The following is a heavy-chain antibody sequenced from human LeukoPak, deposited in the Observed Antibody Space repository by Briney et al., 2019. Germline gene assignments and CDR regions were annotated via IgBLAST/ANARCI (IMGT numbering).Heavy chain of an antibody. V-gene: IGHV3-23*01. CDR3: AKDAAGSFDY. J-gene: IGHJ4*02. CDR1: GFTVSSNY. CDR2: ISGSGGST. D-gene: IGHD6-13*01. Sequence: GSLRLSCTASGFTVSSNYMSWVRQAPGKGLEWVSAISGSGGSTYYADSVKGRFTISRDNSKNTLYLQMNSLRAEDTAVYYCAKDAAGSFDYWGQGTLVTVSS.